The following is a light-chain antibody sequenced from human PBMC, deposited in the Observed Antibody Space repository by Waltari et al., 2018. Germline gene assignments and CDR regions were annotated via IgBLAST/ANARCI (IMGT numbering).Light chain of an antibody. CDR3: LQYNNWPPYT. CDR1: QSVSSN. J-gene: IGKJ2*01. V-gene: IGKV3-15*01. Sequence: EIVMTQSPATLSLSPGERATLSSRASQSVSSNLAWYQQKPGQAPRLLIYGASTRASGISARFSGSGSGTEFTLTISSLQSEDFAVYYCLQYNNWPPYTFGQGTKLEI. CDR2: GAS.